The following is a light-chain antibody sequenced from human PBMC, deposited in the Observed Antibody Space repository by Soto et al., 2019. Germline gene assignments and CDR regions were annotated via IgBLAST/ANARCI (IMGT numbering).Light chain of an antibody. CDR3: QQYKSYST. CDR2: QAS. J-gene: IGKJ2*01. Sequence: DVQLTHSPSFLSASVGDRVTITCRASQSISTWLAWYQQKPGKAPRFLMYQASSLESGVPSRFSGSGSGTEFTLTISNLQPDDFATYYCQQYKSYSTFGQGTKVDIK. CDR1: QSISTW. V-gene: IGKV1-5*03.